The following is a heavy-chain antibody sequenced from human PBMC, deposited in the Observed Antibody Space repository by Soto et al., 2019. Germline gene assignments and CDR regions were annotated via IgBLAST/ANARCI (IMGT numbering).Heavy chain of an antibody. CDR3: ARGRVPQRAWFDY. D-gene: IGHD6-25*01. V-gene: IGHV4-34*01. CDR1: GGSFSGYY. J-gene: IGHJ4*02. Sequence: KASETLSLTCAVYGGSFSGYYWSWIRQPPGKGLEWIGEINHSGSTNYNPSLKSRVTISVDTSKNQFSLKLSSVTAADTAVYYCARGRVPQRAWFDYWGQGTLVTVSS. CDR2: INHSGST.